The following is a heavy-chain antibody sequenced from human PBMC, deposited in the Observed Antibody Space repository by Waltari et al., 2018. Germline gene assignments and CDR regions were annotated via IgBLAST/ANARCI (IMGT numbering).Heavy chain of an antibody. CDR2: INPNSGGT. Sequence: QVQLVQSGAEGKKPGASVKVSCKASGYTFTGYYMHWVRQAPGQGLEWMGRINPNSGGTNYAQKFQGRVTMTEDTSTDTADMERSSLRSEDTAVYYCATGGRAVAGSFDYWGQGTLVTVSS. CDR3: ATGGRAVAGSFDY. CDR1: GYTFTGYY. D-gene: IGHD6-19*01. V-gene: IGHV1-2*06. J-gene: IGHJ4*02.